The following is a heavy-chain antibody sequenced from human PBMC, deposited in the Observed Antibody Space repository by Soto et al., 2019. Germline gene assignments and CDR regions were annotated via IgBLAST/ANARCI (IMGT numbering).Heavy chain of an antibody. CDR1: GYTFTSYD. CDR2: MNPNSGNT. Sequence: ASVKVSCKASGYTFTSYDINWVRQATGQGLEWMGWMNPNSGNTGYAQKFQGRVTMTRNTSISTAYMELSSLRSEDTAVYYSERVSGLLDAFDIWGQGTMVTVAS. CDR3: ERVSGLLDAFDI. D-gene: IGHD3-10*01. J-gene: IGHJ3*02. V-gene: IGHV1-8*01.